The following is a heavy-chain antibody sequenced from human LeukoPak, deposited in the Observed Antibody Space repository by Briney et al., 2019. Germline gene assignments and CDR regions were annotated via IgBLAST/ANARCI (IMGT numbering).Heavy chain of an antibody. D-gene: IGHD2-15*01. J-gene: IGHJ4*02. CDR2: IIPIFGTA. CDR3: ARAPHLGYCSGGSCYFDYFDY. Sequence: SVKVSCKASGGTFSSYAISWVRQAPGQGLEWMGGIIPIFGTANYAQKFQGRVTITTDESTSTAYMELSSLGSEDTAVYYCARAPHLGYCSGGSCYFDYFDYWGQGTLVTVSS. CDR1: GGTFSSYA. V-gene: IGHV1-69*05.